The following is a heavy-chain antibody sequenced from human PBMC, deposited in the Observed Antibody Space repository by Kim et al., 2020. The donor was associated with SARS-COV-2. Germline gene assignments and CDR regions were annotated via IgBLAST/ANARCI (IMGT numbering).Heavy chain of an antibody. D-gene: IGHD2-2*01. J-gene: IGHJ6*02. Sequence: GGSLRLSCAASGFTFSSYSMNWVRQAPGKGLEWVSSISSSSSYIYYADSVKGRFTISRDNAKNSLYLQMNSLRAEDTAVYYCASYCSSTSCYYYYGMDVWGQGTTVTVSS. CDR3: ASYCSSTSCYYYYGMDV. CDR2: ISSSSSYI. CDR1: GFTFSSYS. V-gene: IGHV3-21*01.